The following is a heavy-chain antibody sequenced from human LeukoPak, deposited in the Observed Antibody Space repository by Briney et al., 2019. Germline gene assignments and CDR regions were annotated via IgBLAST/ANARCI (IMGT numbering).Heavy chain of an antibody. Sequence: ASVKVSCKASGYTFTGYYMHWVRQAPGQGLEWMGWINPNSGGTNYAQKFQGRVTMTRDTSISTAYMELSRLRSDDTAVHYCAVDIVVVPAAIGPYWFDPWGQGTLVTVSS. D-gene: IGHD2-2*02. V-gene: IGHV1-2*02. J-gene: IGHJ5*02. CDR1: GYTFTGYY. CDR2: INPNSGGT. CDR3: AVDIVVVPAAIGPYWFDP.